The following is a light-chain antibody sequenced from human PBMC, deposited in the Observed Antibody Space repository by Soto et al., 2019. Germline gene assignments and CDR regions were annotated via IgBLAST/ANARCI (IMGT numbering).Light chain of an antibody. CDR2: EVS. CDR1: ISDVGAYNY. J-gene: IGLJ3*02. CDR3: QSYDSGLSGWV. Sequence: QSALTQPPSASGSPGQSVTISCTGTISDVGAYNYVSWYQRHPGKAPKLLIYEVSKRPSGVPDRFSGSKSANTASLTVSGLQADDEADYYCQSYDSGLSGWVFGGGTKLTVL. V-gene: IGLV2-8*01.